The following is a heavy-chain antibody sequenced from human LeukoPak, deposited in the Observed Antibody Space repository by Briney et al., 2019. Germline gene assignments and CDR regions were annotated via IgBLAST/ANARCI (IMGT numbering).Heavy chain of an antibody. Sequence: GGSLRLSCAASGFTFSSYAMHWVRQAPGKGLEWVAVISYDGSNKYYADSVKGRFTISRDNSKNTLYLQMNSLRAEDTAVFYCAKDSEVTAYYPHALDIWGQGTMVTVSS. V-gene: IGHV3-30-3*01. CDR3: AKDSEVTAYYPHALDI. CDR1: GFTFSSYA. CDR2: ISYDGSNK. J-gene: IGHJ3*02. D-gene: IGHD2/OR15-2a*01.